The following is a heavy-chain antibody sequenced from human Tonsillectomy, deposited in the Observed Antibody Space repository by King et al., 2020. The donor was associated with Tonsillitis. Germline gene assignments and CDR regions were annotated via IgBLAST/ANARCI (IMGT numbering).Heavy chain of an antibody. Sequence: VQLVESGGGVVQPGGSLRLSCAASGFTFDDYAMHWVRQAPGRGLELGSLISGDGGAPYYADSVKGRFTISRDNSKNALYLQMNSLRSEDTALYYCAKDIWFGELSYFDYWGQGTLVTVSS. J-gene: IGHJ4*02. CDR2: ISGDGGAP. CDR1: GFTFDDYA. V-gene: IGHV3-43*02. CDR3: AKDIWFGELSYFDY. D-gene: IGHD3-10*01.